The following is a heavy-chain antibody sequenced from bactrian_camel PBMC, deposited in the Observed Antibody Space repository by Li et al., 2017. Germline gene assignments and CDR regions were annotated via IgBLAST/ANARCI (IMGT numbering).Heavy chain of an antibody. D-gene: IGHD6*01. CDR2: FRTDGTT. J-gene: IGHJ4*01. CDR1: GFSVTSDC. Sequence: HVQLVESGGGSVQAGGSLRLTCVISGFSVTSDCVGWFRQVPGKEREGVAVFRTDGTTKYADSVVGRFLISKDSAKNTLYLQMDSLRPEDTAVYYCAAEGWYRSRGDCPLEWGYNYEGKGTQVTVS. V-gene: IGHV3S53*01.